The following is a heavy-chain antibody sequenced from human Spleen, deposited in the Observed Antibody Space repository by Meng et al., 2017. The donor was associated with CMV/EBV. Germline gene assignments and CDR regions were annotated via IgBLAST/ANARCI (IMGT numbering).Heavy chain of an antibody. V-gene: IGHV3-74*01. CDR1: GFTFSSYW. D-gene: IGHD2-15*01. J-gene: IGHJ4*02. CDR3: ASTRSLGQFDY. Sequence: GESLKISCAASGFTFSSYWMHWVRQAPGKGLAWVSRINSDGSSTSYADSVKGRFTISRDNAKNTLYLQMNSLRAEDTAVYYCASTRSLGQFDYWGQGTLVTLSS. CDR2: INSDGSST.